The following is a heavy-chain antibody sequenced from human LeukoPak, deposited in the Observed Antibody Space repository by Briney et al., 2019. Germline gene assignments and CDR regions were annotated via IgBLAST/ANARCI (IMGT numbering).Heavy chain of an antibody. D-gene: IGHD3-10*01. CDR2: IGASGGST. J-gene: IGHJ4*02. CDR3: AKTTNYYDSGTYRYYFDY. CDR1: GFTVSSKY. V-gene: IGHV3-23*01. Sequence: GGSLRLSCAASGFTVSSKYMSWVRQAPGKGLEWVSSIGASGGSTFYADSVRGRFTISRDNSKDTLYLQMNSLRADDTAEYYCAKTTNYYDSGTYRYYFDYWGQGTLVTVSS.